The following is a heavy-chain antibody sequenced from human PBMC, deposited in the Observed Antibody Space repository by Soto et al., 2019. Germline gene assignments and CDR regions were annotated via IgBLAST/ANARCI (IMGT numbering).Heavy chain of an antibody. CDR3: AGYYGDYGYYFDY. CDR1: GGSISSSSYY. D-gene: IGHD4-17*01. CDR2: IYYSGST. V-gene: IGHV4-39*01. J-gene: IGHJ4*02. Sequence: PSETLSLTCTVSGGSISSSSYYWGWIRQPPGKGLEWIGSIYYSGSTYYNPSLKSRVTISVDTSKNQFSLKLSSVTAADTAVYYCAGYYGDYGYYFDYWGQGTLVTVS.